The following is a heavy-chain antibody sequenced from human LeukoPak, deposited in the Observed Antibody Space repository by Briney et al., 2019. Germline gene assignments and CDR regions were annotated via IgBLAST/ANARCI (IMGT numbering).Heavy chain of an antibody. V-gene: IGHV1-69*13. CDR3: ARRSGVATKPTGYYYYMDV. CDR1: GGTFSSYA. D-gene: IGHD5-12*01. Sequence: SVKVSCKASGGTFSSYAISWVRQAPGQGLEWMGGIIPIFDTGNYAQKFQGRVTIAADESTSTAYMELSSLRSEDTAVYYCARRSGVATKPTGYYYYMDVWGKGTTVTISS. CDR2: IIPIFDTG. J-gene: IGHJ6*03.